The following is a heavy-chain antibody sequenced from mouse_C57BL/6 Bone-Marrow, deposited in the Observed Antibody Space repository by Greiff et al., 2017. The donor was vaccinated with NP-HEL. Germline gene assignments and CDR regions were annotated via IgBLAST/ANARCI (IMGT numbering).Heavy chain of an antibody. CDR1: GFTFSSYA. D-gene: IGHD4-1*01. V-gene: IGHV5-9-1*02. Sequence: EVKLMESGEGLVKPGGSLKLSCAASGFTFSSYAMSWVRQTPEKRLEWVAYISSGGDYIYYADTVKGRFTISRDNARNTLYLQMSSLKSEDTAMYYCTRFNWAWFAYWGQGTLVTVSA. CDR3: TRFNWAWFAY. CDR2: ISSGGDYI. J-gene: IGHJ3*01.